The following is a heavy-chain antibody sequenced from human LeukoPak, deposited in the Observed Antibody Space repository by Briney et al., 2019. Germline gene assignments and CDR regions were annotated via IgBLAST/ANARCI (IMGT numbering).Heavy chain of an antibody. CDR3: ARGARRYYDSSGYSRGEIYYYYYMDV. J-gene: IGHJ6*03. CDR2: INPNSGNT. CDR1: GYTFTGYY. D-gene: IGHD3-22*01. V-gene: IGHV1-18*04. Sequence: ASVKVSCKASGYTFTGYYMHWVRQAPGQGLEWMGWINPNSGNTNYAQKLQGRVTMTTDTSTSTAYMELRSLRSDDTAVYYCARGARRYYDSSGYSRGEIYYYYYMDVWGKGTTVTISS.